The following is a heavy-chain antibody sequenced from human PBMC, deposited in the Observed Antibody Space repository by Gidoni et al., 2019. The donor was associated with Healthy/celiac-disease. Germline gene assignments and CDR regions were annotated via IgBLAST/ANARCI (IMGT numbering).Heavy chain of an antibody. V-gene: IGHV1-18*01. CDR2: ISACQGNT. D-gene: IGHD3-10*01. J-gene: IGHJ4*02. Sequence: QVQLVQSGAEVKKPGAAVKVSCKASGYTFTSYGISWVRQAPGQGLEWMGGISACQGNTNDAQKLQGRVPMTTDTSTSTAYMELRSLRSDDTAVYYCARDLRWFGEPGVFDYWGQGTLVTVSS. CDR3: ARDLRWFGEPGVFDY. CDR1: GYTFTSYG.